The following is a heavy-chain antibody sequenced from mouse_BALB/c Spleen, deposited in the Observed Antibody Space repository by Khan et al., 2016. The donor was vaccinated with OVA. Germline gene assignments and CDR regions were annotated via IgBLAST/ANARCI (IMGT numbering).Heavy chain of an antibody. CDR2: ISYSGNT. CDR1: GYSITSDYA. CDR3: ARVDGGVFDY. J-gene: IGHJ2*01. V-gene: IGHV3-2*02. Sequence: EVELVESGPGLVKPSQSLSLICTVTGYSITSDYAWNWIRQFPGNKLEWMGFISYSGNTKYNPSLKSRTSITRDTSTNQFFLQLNSVTTEDTATYYCARVDGGVFDYWGQGTMLTVSS.